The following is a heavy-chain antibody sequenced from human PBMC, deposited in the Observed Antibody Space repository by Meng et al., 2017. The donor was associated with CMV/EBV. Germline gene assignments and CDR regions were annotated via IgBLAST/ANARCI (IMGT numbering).Heavy chain of an antibody. V-gene: IGHV3-23*01. CDR1: GFTFSSYA. CDR3: AKVGGSSGWYGYRVAFGI. CDR2: ISGSGGST. J-gene: IGHJ3*02. D-gene: IGHD6-19*01. Sequence: GASLKISCAASGFTFSSYAMSWVRQAPGEVLEWVSAISGSGGSTYYADSLKGRFTISRDNSKNTLYLQMNSLRAEDTAVYYCAKVGGSSGWYGYRVAFGIWGQGTMVTVSS.